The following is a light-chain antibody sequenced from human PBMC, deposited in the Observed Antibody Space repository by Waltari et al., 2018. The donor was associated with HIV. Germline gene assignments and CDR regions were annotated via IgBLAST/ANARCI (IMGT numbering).Light chain of an antibody. V-gene: IGLV1-47*01. J-gene: IGLJ3*02. Sequence: QSVLTRPPSASGTPGQRVTISCSGSSSNIGSHDIYWYQQLPGTAPKLLIYRNNQRPSGVPDRFSGSKSGTSASLAISGLRSDDEADYYCAVWDDSLSGPVFGGGTKLTVL. CDR3: AVWDDSLSGPV. CDR2: RNN. CDR1: SSNIGSHD.